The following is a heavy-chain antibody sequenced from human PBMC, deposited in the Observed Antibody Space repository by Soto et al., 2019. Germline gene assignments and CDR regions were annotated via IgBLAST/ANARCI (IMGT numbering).Heavy chain of an antibody. CDR2: ISGSGGST. Sequence: EVQLLESGGGLVQPGGSLRLSCAASGFTFSSSAMSWVRQAPGKGLEWVSAISGSGGSTYYADSVKGRFTISRDNSKNTLYLQMNSLRAEDTAVYYCAKDLAYYYVSGSSSGAFDIWGQGTMVTVSS. J-gene: IGHJ3*02. CDR1: GFTFSSSA. V-gene: IGHV3-23*01. D-gene: IGHD3-10*01. CDR3: AKDLAYYYVSGSSSGAFDI.